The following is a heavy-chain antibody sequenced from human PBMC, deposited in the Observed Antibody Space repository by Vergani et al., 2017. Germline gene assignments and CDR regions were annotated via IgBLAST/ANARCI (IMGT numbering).Heavy chain of an antibody. CDR3: ARRGSGSYRI. CDR1: GGSISSSSYY. Sequence: QLQLQESGPGLVKPSETLSLTCTVSGGSISSSSYYWGWIRQPPGKGLEWIGEINHSGSTNYNPSLKSRVTISVDTSKNQFSLKLSSVTAADTAVYYCARRGSGSYRIWGQGTMVTVSS. D-gene: IGHD1-26*01. V-gene: IGHV4-39*07. J-gene: IGHJ3*02. CDR2: INHSGST.